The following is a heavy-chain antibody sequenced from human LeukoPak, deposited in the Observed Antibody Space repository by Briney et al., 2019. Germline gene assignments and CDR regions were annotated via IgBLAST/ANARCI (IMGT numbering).Heavy chain of an antibody. CDR2: IYYSGST. D-gene: IGHD4-11*01. CDR1: GGSISSSSYY. CDR3: VSVTPVGYPLRY. J-gene: IGHJ4*02. V-gene: IGHV4-39*01. Sequence: SETLSLTCTVSGGSISSSSYYWGWIRQPPGKGLEWIGSIYYSGSTYYNPSLNSRVTISVDTSKNQFSLKLSSVTAADTAVYYCVSVTPVGYPLRYWGQGTLVTVSS.